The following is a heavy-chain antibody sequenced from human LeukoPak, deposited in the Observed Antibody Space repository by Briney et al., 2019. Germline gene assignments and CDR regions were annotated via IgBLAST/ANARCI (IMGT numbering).Heavy chain of an antibody. J-gene: IGHJ4*02. Sequence: PGGSLRLSCAASGFIFRSYPMTGVRQAPGKGLDWVSSISGSDNSAYFADSVKGRFTTSRDNSKNTLSLQMNSLRAEDTAVYYCAKDRSAAAPYCFDYWGQGTLVTVSS. CDR1: GFIFRSYP. D-gene: IGHD6-13*01. CDR2: ISGSDNSA. CDR3: AKDRSAAAPYCFDY. V-gene: IGHV3-23*01.